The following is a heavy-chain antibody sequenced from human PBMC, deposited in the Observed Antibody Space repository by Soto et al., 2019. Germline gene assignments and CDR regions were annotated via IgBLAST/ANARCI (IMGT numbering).Heavy chain of an antibody. CDR3: ARYSPPGSRELELRSAFDI. J-gene: IGHJ3*02. V-gene: IGHV4-39*07. D-gene: IGHD1-7*01. Sequence: SETLSLTCTVSGGSISSSSYYWGWIRQPPGKGLEWIGSIYYSGSTYYNPSLKSRVTISVDTSKNQFSLKLSSVTAADTAVYYCARYSPPGSRELELRSAFDIWGQGTMVTVSS. CDR1: GGSISSSSYY. CDR2: IYYSGST.